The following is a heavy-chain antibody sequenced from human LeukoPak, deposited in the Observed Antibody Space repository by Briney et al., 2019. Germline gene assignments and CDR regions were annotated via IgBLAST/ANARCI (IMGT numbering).Heavy chain of an antibody. CDR2: FYYSGST. Sequence: SETLSLTCTVSGGSISSSSYYWGWIRQPPGKGLEWIGHFYYSGSTNYNPSLKSRVTISVDTSKNQFSLNLTSVTAADTAVYYCARRYCGGDCYIDYWGQGTLVTVSS. CDR3: ARRYCGGDCYIDY. J-gene: IGHJ4*02. D-gene: IGHD2-21*02. CDR1: GGSISSSSYY. V-gene: IGHV4-61*05.